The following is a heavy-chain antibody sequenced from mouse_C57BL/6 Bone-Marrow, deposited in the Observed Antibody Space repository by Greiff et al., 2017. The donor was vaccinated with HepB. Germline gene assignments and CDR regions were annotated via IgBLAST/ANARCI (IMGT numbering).Heavy chain of an antibody. CDR1: GYTFTSYW. CDR3: ARRNGYYVYWYFDV. V-gene: IGHV1-69*01. Sequence: QVQLQQPGAELVMPGASVKLSCKASGYTFTSYWIHWVKQRPGQGLEWIGEIDPSDSYTNYNQKFKGKSTLTVDKSSSTAYMQLSSLTSEDSAVYYCARRNGYYVYWYFDVWGTGTTVTVSS. D-gene: IGHD2-3*01. J-gene: IGHJ1*03. CDR2: IDPSDSYT.